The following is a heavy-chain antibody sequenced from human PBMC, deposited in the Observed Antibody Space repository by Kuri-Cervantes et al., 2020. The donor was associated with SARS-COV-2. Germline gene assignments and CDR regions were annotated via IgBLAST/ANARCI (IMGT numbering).Heavy chain of an antibody. CDR3: AKEHED. CDR2: INPDGSYT. Sequence: GESLKISCAASGFTFSGHWIHWVRQAPGRGLVWVSRINPDGSYTNNADSVKGRFTLSGDNAKNMLSLQMNSLRAEDTAVYYCAKEHEDWGQGTLVTVSS. V-gene: IGHV3-74*01. J-gene: IGHJ4*02. CDR1: GFTFSGHW.